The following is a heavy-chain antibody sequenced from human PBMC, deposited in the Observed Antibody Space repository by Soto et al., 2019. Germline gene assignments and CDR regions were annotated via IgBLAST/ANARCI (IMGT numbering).Heavy chain of an antibody. CDR2: INHSGST. CDR3: AITRRPGIAAAGPALRFDY. CDR1: GGSISSYY. Sequence: PSETLSLTCTVSGGSISSYYWSWIRQPPGKGLEWIGEINHSGSTNYNPSLKSRVTISVDTSKNQFSLKLSSVTAADTAVYYCAITRRPGIAAAGPALRFDYWGQGTLVTVSS. D-gene: IGHD6-13*01. J-gene: IGHJ4*02. V-gene: IGHV4-34*01.